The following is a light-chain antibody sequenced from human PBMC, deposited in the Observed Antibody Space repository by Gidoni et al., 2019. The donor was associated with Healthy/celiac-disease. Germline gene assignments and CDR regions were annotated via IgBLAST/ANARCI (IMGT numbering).Light chain of an antibody. J-gene: IGKJ1*01. CDR2: GAS. V-gene: IGKV3-15*01. CDR1: QSVSSN. Sequence: EIVMTQSPATLSVSPGERVTISCRASQSVSSNLAWYQQKPGQAPRLLIFGASTRATGIPARFSGRGSGTELTLTISSLQSEDFAVYYCQQYNNWPPWTFGQGTKVEIK. CDR3: QQYNNWPPWT.